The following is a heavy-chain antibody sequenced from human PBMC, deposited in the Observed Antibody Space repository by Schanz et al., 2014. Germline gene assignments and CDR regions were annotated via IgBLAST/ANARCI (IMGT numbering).Heavy chain of an antibody. V-gene: IGHV1-69*04. D-gene: IGHD1-7*01. CDR3: ARDRWNYEGGIFDI. CDR2: FMPFLGIT. Sequence: QVQLVQSGAEVKKPGSSVKVSCKATGDTFDNFGISWVRQAPGQGPEWIGRFMPFLGITNLAQKFQDRVTMTEDKDTSTAYMELSGLRSEDTAMYYCARDRWNYEGGIFDIGGQGPMVTVSP. CDR1: GDTFDNFG. J-gene: IGHJ3*02.